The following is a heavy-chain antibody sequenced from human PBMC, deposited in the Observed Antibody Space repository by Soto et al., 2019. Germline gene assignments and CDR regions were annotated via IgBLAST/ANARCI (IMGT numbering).Heavy chain of an antibody. CDR2: VSGGGGST. CDR3: AKGVRGYYGSGSYNVDS. CDR1: GFTFSNYA. V-gene: IGHV3-23*01. D-gene: IGHD3-10*01. Sequence: EVQLLESGGGLVQPGGSLRLSCVASGFTFSNYAMSWVRQAPGKGLEWVSAVSGGGGSTYHADSVKGRFTISRDNSKNTVYMQMNSLRDEDTAVYYCAKGVRGYYGSGSYNVDSWGQGTLVTVSS. J-gene: IGHJ4*02.